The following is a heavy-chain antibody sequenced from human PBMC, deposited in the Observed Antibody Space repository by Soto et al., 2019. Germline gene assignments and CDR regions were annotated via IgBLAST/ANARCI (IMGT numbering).Heavy chain of an antibody. Sequence: GGSLRLSCVVSGSTFSSDDMSWVRQAPGRGLEWVSGISDSGGSTYYADSVKGRFTISRDNAKNTLYLQMKSLRVKDTALYYCAKDGGWSLAVAGLFDYWGPGTQVTVS. J-gene: IGHJ4*02. V-gene: IGHV3-23*01. CDR2: ISDSGGST. CDR1: GSTFSSDD. D-gene: IGHD6-19*01. CDR3: AKDGGWSLAVAGLFDY.